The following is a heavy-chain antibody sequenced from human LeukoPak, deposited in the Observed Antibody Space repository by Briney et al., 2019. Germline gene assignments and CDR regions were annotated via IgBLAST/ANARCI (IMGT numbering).Heavy chain of an antibody. Sequence: GGSLRLSCAASGFTFGSYSMNWVRQAPGKGLEWVSSISSSSSYIYYADSVKGRFTISRDNAKNSLYLQMNSLRAEDTAVYYCASGRSAGATTSADYWGQGTLVTVSS. CDR1: GFTFGSYS. V-gene: IGHV3-21*01. CDR3: ASGRSAGATTSADY. CDR2: ISSSSSYI. J-gene: IGHJ4*02. D-gene: IGHD1-26*01.